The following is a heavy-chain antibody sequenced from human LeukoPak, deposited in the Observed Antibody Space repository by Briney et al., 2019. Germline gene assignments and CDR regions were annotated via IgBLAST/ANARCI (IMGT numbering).Heavy chain of an antibody. V-gene: IGHV5-51*01. Sequence: GESLKISCKGSGYSFTNSWIAWVRQMPGKGLEWMGIIYPGDSDTRYSPSFQGQVTISADKSISTAYLQWSSLKASDTAMYYCAPHLGYCSSTSCYPSWAQETLVPVPS. J-gene: IGHJ5*02. CDR1: GYSFTNSW. D-gene: IGHD2-2*01. CDR2: IYPGDSDT. CDR3: APHLGYCSSTSCYPS.